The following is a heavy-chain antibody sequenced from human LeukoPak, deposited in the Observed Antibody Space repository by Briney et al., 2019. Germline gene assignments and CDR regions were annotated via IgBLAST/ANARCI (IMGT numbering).Heavy chain of an antibody. Sequence: PGGSLRLSCGASGFTFSSYAMHWVRQAPGKGLEWVAVISYDGSNKYYADSVKGRFTISRDNSKNTLYLQMNSLRAEDTAVYYCAREDDAFDIWGQGTMVTVSS. CDR3: AREDDAFDI. V-gene: IGHV3-30-3*01. J-gene: IGHJ3*02. CDR1: GFTFSSYA. CDR2: ISYDGSNK.